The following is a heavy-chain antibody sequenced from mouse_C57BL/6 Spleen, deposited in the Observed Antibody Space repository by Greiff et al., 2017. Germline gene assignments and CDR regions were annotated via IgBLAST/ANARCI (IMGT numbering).Heavy chain of an antibody. Sequence: VKLQQPGTELVKPGASVKLSCKASGYTFTSYWMHWVKQRPGQGLEWIGNINPSNGGTNYNEKFKSKATLTVDKSSSTAYMQLSSLTSEDSAVYYCARSFYDGYYFDYWGQGTTLTVSS. D-gene: IGHD2-3*01. CDR1: GYTFTSYW. J-gene: IGHJ2*01. CDR3: ARSFYDGYYFDY. CDR2: INPSNGGT. V-gene: IGHV1-53*01.